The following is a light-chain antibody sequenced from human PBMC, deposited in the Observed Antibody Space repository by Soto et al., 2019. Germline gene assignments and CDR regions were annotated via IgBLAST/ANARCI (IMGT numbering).Light chain of an antibody. CDR3: QQYNNWPRT. CDR2: DVS. CDR1: QSISSS. V-gene: IGKV3-15*01. Sequence: EIVMTQSPATLSMSPGERVTLSCRASQSISSSLAWYQQKRGQAPRLLMYDVSTRATGVPARFSGSGSGTEFTLTISSLQSEDFAVYYCQQYNNWPRTFGQGTKVDIK. J-gene: IGKJ1*01.